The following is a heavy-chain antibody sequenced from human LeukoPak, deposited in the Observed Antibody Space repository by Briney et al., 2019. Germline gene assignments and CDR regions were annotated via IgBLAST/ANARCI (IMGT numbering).Heavy chain of an antibody. CDR2: MNPNSGNT. D-gene: IGHD6-13*01. CDR3: ARSPTYIAAAGKAEDY. J-gene: IGHJ4*02. CDR1: GYTFTSYD. V-gene: IGHV1-8*01. Sequence: GASVKVSCKASGYTFTSYDINWVRQATGQGLEWMGWMNPNSGNTGYAQKFQGRVTMTRNTSISTAYMELSSLRSEDTAVYYCARSPTYIAAAGKAEDYWGQGTLVTVSS.